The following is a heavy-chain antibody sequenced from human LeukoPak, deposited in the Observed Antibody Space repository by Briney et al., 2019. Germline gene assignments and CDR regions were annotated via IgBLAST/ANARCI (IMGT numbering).Heavy chain of an antibody. J-gene: IGHJ4*02. CDR1: GFTFNSYS. CDR2: ISSSRRFI. CDR3: AKDAYSGSEWDYFDY. Sequence: GGSLRLSCAASGFTFNSYSMNWFRQAPGKGLEWISSISSSRRFIFYAASVKGRFTLSREHAKNSVYLEMNILGAEDTGRYYCAKDAYSGSEWDYFDYWGQGTLVTVSS. V-gene: IGHV3-21*04. D-gene: IGHD5-12*01.